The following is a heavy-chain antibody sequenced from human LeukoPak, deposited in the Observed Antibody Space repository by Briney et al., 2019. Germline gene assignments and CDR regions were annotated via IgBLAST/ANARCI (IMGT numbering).Heavy chain of an antibody. CDR2: ISSSSSYI. V-gene: IGHV3-21*01. J-gene: IGHJ4*02. CDR1: GFTFSSYS. Sequence: GGSLRLSCAASGFTFSSYSMNWVRQAPGKGLEWVSSISSSSSYIYYADSVKGRFTISRDNAKNSLYLQMNSLRAEDTAMYYCARARRDYGRSFDYWGQGTLVTVSS. D-gene: IGHD4-17*01. CDR3: ARARRDYGRSFDY.